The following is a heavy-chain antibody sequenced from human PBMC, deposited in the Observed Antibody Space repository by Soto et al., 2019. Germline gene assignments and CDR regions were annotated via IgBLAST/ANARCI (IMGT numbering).Heavy chain of an antibody. Sequence: SETLSLTCAVYGGSFSGYYWSWIRQPPGKGLEWIGEINHSGSTNYNPSLKSRVTISVDTSKNQFSLKLSSVTAADTAVYYCAIALVCNGSNDAFDIWGQGTMVTGSS. CDR1: GGSFSGYY. CDR3: AIALVCNGSNDAFDI. CDR2: INHSGST. J-gene: IGHJ3*02. D-gene: IGHD2-21*01. V-gene: IGHV4-34*01.